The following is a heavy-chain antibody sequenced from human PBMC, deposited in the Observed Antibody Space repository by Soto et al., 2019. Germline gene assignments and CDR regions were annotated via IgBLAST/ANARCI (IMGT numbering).Heavy chain of an antibody. Sequence: QVQLVQSGAEVKKPGASVKVSCKASGYTFTSYGISWVRQAPGQGLEWMGWISAYNGNTNYAQKLQGRVTMTTDTSTSTAYMARSSLRSDDTAVYYCARDLAGGAVALGSENAFDYWGQGTLVTVSS. J-gene: IGHJ4*02. CDR1: GYTFTSYG. D-gene: IGHD6-19*01. CDR3: ARDLAGGAVALGSENAFDY. V-gene: IGHV1-18*01. CDR2: ISAYNGNT.